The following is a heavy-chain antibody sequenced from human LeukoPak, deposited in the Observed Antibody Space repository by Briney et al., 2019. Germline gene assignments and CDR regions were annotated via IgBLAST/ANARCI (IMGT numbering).Heavy chain of an antibody. J-gene: IGHJ6*02. CDR3: ARESRPYYGSSSYYSYYYCMDV. D-gene: IGHD3-22*01. CDR2: INAYNANT. CDR1: GYTFTTYG. Sequence: GASVKVSCKASGYTFTTYGIAWVRQAPGQGLEWMGWINAYNANTKYAQNLQGRVTMTTDTSTSTAYMELGSLRSDDTAVYYCARESRPYYGSSSYYSYYYCMDVWGQGTTVTVSS. V-gene: IGHV1-18*01.